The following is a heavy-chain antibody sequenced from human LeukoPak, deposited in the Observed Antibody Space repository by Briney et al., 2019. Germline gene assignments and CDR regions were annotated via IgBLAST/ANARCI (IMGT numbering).Heavy chain of an antibody. CDR2: IYYSGST. V-gene: IGHV4-39*07. CDR1: GGSISSSSYY. CDR3: ARDRGTWNDDEFGY. Sequence: SETLSLTCTVSGGSISSSSYYWGWIRQPPGKGLEWIGSIYYSGSTNYNPSLKSRVTMSVDTSKNQFSLRLSSVTAADTAVYYCARDRGTWNDDEFGYWGQGTLVTVSS. D-gene: IGHD1-1*01. J-gene: IGHJ4*02.